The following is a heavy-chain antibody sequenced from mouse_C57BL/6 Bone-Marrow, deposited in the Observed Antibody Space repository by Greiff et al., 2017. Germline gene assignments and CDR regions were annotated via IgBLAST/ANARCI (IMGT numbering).Heavy chain of an antibody. V-gene: IGHV14-4*01. CDR2: IDPENGDT. J-gene: IGHJ2*01. CDR3: TTFITTVVADY. D-gene: IGHD1-1*01. CDR1: GFNIKDDY. Sequence: EVQLQQSGAELVRPGASVKLSCTASGFNIKDDYMHWVKQRPEQGLEWIGWIDPENGDTESASKFQGKATITADTSSNTAYLQLSSLTSEDTAVYYCTTFITTVVADYWGQGTTLTVSS.